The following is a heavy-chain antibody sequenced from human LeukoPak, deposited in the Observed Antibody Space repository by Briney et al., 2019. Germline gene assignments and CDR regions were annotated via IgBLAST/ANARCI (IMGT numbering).Heavy chain of an antibody. CDR1: GGSISSYY. D-gene: IGHD2-15*01. CDR3: ASGYCSGGSCHSPYYYYMDV. V-gene: IGHV4-34*01. J-gene: IGHJ6*03. CDR2: INHSGST. Sequence: SETLSLTCTVSGGSISSYYWSWIRQPPGKGLEWIGEINHSGSTNYNPSLKSRVTISVDTSKNQFSLKLSSVTAADTAVYYCASGYCSGGSCHSPYYYYMDVWGKGTTVTISS.